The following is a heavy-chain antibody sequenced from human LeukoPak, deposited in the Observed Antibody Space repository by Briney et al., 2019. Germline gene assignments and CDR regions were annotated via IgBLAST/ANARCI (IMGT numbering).Heavy chain of an antibody. Sequence: GGSLRLSCAASGFTFSNFEMNWVRQIAGKGLEWLSFITRSSRIIYYADSVKGRFTVSRDNANNSLHLQMNSLRVEDTGIYFCARGSTFGGVISDFWGQGTLVTVSS. CDR1: GFTFSNFE. D-gene: IGHD3-16*02. J-gene: IGHJ4*02. V-gene: IGHV3-48*03. CDR3: ARGSTFGGVISDF. CDR2: ITRSSRII.